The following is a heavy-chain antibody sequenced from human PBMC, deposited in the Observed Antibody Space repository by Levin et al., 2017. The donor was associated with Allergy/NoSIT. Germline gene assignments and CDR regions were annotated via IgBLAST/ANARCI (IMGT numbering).Heavy chain of an antibody. CDR1: GGSISSNYY. D-gene: IGHD6-19*01. Sequence: SQTLSLTCTVSGGSISSNYYWSWFRQPPGKGPEWIGYIYYSGRAYYNPSLKSRVIISVDTSKNQFSLELTSVTAADTAVYYCARVGVAGALVDYWGQGTLVTVSS. V-gene: IGHV4-30-4*08. CDR3: ARVGVAGALVDY. CDR2: IYYSGRA. J-gene: IGHJ4*02.